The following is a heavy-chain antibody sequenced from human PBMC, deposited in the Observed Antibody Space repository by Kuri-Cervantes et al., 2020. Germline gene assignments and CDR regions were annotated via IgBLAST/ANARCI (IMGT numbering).Heavy chain of an antibody. CDR2: IRYDGSNK. CDR3: AKDRAVAGTFYYYYMDV. V-gene: IGHV3-30*02. D-gene: IGHD6-19*01. J-gene: IGHJ6*03. CDR1: GFTFSDCG. Sequence: GGSLRLSCAASGFTFSDCGMHWVRQAPGKGLEWVAFIRYDGSNKYYADSVKGRFTISRDNSKNTLYLQMNSLRAEDTAVYYCAKDRAVAGTFYYYYMDVWGKGTTVTVSS.